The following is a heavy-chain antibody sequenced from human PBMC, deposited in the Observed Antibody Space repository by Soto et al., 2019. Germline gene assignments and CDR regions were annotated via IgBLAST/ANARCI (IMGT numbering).Heavy chain of an antibody. D-gene: IGHD6-6*01. CDR2: INSEGSST. J-gene: IGHJ6*02. CDR1: RFTFSSYW. Sequence: EVQLVESGGGLVQPGGSLRLSCAASRFTFSSYWMHWVRQAPGKGLVWVSRINSEGSSTSYADSVKGRFTISRDNAKNTLYLQMNSLRAEDTDVYYCARGHQQLVGSVWYGMDVWGQGTTVTVCS. CDR3: ARGHQQLVGSVWYGMDV. V-gene: IGHV3-74*01.